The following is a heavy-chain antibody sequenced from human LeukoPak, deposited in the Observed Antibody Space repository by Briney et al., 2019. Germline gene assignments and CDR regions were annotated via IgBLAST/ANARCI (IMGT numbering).Heavy chain of an antibody. CDR1: GGSFSSYY. J-gene: IGHJ2*01. Sequence: PSETLSLTCAVYGGSFSSYYWGWIRQPPGKGLEWIGSIYYSGSTNYNPSLKSRVTISVDTSKNQFSLKLSSVTAADTAVYYCARHTYNSGWLWYFDLWGRGTLVTVSS. CDR3: ARHTYNSGWLWYFDL. D-gene: IGHD6-19*01. V-gene: IGHV4-39*01. CDR2: IYYSGST.